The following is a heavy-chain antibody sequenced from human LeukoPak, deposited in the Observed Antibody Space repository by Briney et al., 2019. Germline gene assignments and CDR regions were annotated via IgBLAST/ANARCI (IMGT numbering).Heavy chain of an antibody. CDR2: IYYSGST. D-gene: IGHD1-26*01. Sequence: SETLSLTCTVSGGSISSSSYYWGWIRQPPGKGLEWIGSIYYSGSTYYNPSLKSRVTISVDTSKNQFSLKLSSVTAADTAVYYCASTQLRPVFSGSYDYWGQGTLVTVSS. V-gene: IGHV4-39*01. CDR3: ASTQLRPVFSGSYDY. CDR1: GGSISSSSYY. J-gene: IGHJ4*02.